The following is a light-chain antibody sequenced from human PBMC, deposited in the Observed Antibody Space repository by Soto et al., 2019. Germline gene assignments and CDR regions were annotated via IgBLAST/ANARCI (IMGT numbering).Light chain of an antibody. J-gene: IGLJ1*01. CDR1: SSDVGGYNY. CDR3: SSYTSSSTEV. V-gene: IGLV2-14*01. Sequence: QSAPAQPASVSGSPGQSITMFCTGTSSDVGGYNYVSWYQQHPGKAPKLMIYEVSDRPSGVSNRFSGSKSGNTASLTISGLQAEDEADYYCSSYTSSSTEVFGTGTKVTVL. CDR2: EVS.